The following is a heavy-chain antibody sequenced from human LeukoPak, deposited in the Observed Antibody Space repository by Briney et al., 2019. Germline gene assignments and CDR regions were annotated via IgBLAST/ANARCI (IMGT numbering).Heavy chain of an antibody. D-gene: IGHD6-25*01. Sequence: GGSLRLSCAASGFTFSSYGMYWVRQAPGKGLEWVAVISYLGDDQFYAESVKGRFTISRDNSKKTVFLQMNSLRGEDTAAYYCAKDRSSGPHYYYGMDVWGRGTTVIVSS. CDR3: AKDRSSGPHYYYGMDV. V-gene: IGHV3-30*18. J-gene: IGHJ6*02. CDR1: GFTFSSYG. CDR2: ISYLGDDQ.